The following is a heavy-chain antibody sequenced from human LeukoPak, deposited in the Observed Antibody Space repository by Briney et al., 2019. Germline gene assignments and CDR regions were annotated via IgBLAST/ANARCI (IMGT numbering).Heavy chain of an antibody. CDR2: IYYSGST. D-gene: IGHD3-3*01. V-gene: IGHV4-39*01. J-gene: IGHJ4*02. CDR3: ARRDYDFWSGYVH. Sequence: SETLSLTCTVSGGSISSSSYYWGWIRQPPGKGLEWIGSIYYSGSTYYNPSPKSRVTISVDTSKNQFSLKLSSVTAADTAVYYCARRDYDFWSGYVHWGQGTLVTVSS. CDR1: GGSISSSSYY.